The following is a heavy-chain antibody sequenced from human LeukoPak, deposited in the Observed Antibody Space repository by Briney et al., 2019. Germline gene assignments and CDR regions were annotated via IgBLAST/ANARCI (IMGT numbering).Heavy chain of an antibody. CDR2: INHRGST. V-gene: IGHV4-34*01. CDR3: ARAGYSSSWYVANDY. J-gene: IGHJ4*02. D-gene: IGHD6-13*01. Sequence: PSDTLSLTCAVYGGSFSGYYWSWIRQPPGKGLEWIGEINHRGSTNYNPSLKSRVTISVDTPKNQCSLKLSSVTAADTAVYYCARAGYSSSWYVANDYWGQGTLVTVSS. CDR1: GGSFSGYY.